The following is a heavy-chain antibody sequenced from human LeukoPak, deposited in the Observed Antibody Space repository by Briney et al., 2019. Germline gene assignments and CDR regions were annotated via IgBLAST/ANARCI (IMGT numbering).Heavy chain of an antibody. CDR1: GGTFSSYA. D-gene: IGHD2-8*01. CDR3: ARAVPLVMVYEEIIPLPYYYYYGMDV. Sequence: SVKVSCKASGGTFSSYAISWVRQTPGQGLEWMGGIIPIFGTANYAQKFQGRVTITADESTSTAYMELSSLRSEDTAVYYCARAVPLVMVYEEIIPLPYYYYYGMDVWGQGTTVTVSS. CDR2: IIPIFGTA. V-gene: IGHV1-69*13. J-gene: IGHJ6*02.